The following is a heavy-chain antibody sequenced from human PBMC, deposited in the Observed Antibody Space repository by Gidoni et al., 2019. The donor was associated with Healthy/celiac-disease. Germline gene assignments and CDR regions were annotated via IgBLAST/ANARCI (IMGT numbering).Heavy chain of an antibody. CDR2: IIPIFGTA. V-gene: IGHV1-69*01. CDR1: GGTFSSYA. Sequence: SSVKVSCKASGGTFSSYAISWVRQAPGQGLEWMGGIIPIFGTANYAQKFQGRVTITADESTSTAYMELSSLRSEDTAVYYCARGDSRDGYNIYSVFDYWGQGTLVTVSS. J-gene: IGHJ4*02. D-gene: IGHD3-22*01. CDR3: ARGDSRDGYNIYSVFDY.